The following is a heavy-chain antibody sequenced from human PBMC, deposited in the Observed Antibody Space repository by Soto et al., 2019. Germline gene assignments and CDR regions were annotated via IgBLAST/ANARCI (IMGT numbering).Heavy chain of an antibody. J-gene: IGHJ5*02. V-gene: IGHV5-10-1*01. Sequence: GESLKISCKGSGYRFPIYWHSWVRQMPGKGLERMGRIDPSDSYTNYSPSFQGHVTISADKSISTAYLQWSSLKASDTAMYYCARGGGYDYFRASWFDPWGQGTLVTVSS. CDR2: IDPSDSYT. CDR1: GYRFPIYW. CDR3: ARGGGYDYFRASWFDP. D-gene: IGHD5-12*01.